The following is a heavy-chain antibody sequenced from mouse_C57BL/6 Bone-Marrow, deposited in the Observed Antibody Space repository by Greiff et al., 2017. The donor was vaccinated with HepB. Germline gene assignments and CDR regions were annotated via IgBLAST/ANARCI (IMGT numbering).Heavy chain of an antibody. CDR1: GYTFTDYY. J-gene: IGHJ3*01. CDR3: ARPYYYGSSPLAY. CDR2: IYPGSGNT. Sequence: VKLMESGAELVRPGASVKLSCKASGYTFTDYYINWVKQRPGQGLEWIARIYPGSGNTYYNEKFKGKATLTAEKSSSTAYMQLSSLTSEDSAVYFCARPYYYGSSPLAYWGQGTLVTVSA. V-gene: IGHV1-76*01. D-gene: IGHD1-1*01.